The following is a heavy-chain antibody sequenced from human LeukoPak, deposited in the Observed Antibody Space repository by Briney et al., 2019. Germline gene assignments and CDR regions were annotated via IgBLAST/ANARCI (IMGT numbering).Heavy chain of an antibody. J-gene: IGHJ4*02. CDR1: GYTFTGYY. CDR2: ISAYNGNT. V-gene: IGHV1-18*04. D-gene: IGHD3-22*01. Sequence: GASVKVSCKTSGYTFTGYYMHWVRQAPGQGLEWMGWISAYNGNTNYAQKLQGRVTMTTDTSTSTAYMELRNLRSDDTAVYYCARDKGYYDSSGSLIWGQGTLVTVSS. CDR3: ARDKGYYDSSGSLI.